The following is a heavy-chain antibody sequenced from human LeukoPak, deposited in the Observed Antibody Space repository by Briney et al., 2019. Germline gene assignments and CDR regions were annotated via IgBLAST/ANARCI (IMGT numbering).Heavy chain of an antibody. CDR2: IKQDGSEK. V-gene: IGHV3-7*01. Sequence: PGGSLRLSCAASGFTFSSYWMGWVRQAPGKGLEWVANIKQDGSEKYYVDSVKGRFTVSRDNAKNSLYLQMNSLRAEYTAVYYCARNEAARRVDYYYYYMDVWGKGTTVTVSS. CDR3: ARNEAARRVDYYYYYMDV. D-gene: IGHD6-6*01. CDR1: GFTFSSYW. J-gene: IGHJ6*03.